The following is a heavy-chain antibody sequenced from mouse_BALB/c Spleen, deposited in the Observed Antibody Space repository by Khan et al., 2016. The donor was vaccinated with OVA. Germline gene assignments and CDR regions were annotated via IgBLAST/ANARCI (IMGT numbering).Heavy chain of an antibody. D-gene: IGHD6-2*01. V-gene: IGHV9-1*02. CDR2: INTYTGEP. CDR3: ARISSYWYSDF. CDR1: GFTFTNYG. J-gene: IGHJ1*01. Sequence: LVESGPELKKPGETVKISCKASGFTFTNYGMNWVKQAPGKDLKWMGWINTYTGEPTYGDDFKGRFVLSLETSASTAYLQISNLINEDMATYFCARISSYWYSDFWGAGTTVTVSS.